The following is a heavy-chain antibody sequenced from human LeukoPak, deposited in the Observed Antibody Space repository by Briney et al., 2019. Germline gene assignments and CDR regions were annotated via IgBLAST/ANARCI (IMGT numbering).Heavy chain of an antibody. D-gene: IGHD6-13*01. CDR2: INHSGST. V-gene: IGHV4-34*01. CDR3: ARGYPPPYSSSWYFHY. J-gene: IGHJ4*02. Sequence: SETLSLTCAVYGGSFSGYYWSWIRQPPGKGLEWIGEINHSGSTNYNPSLKSRVTISVDTSKNQFSLKLSSVTAADTAVYYCARGYPPPYSSSWYFHYWGQGTLVTVSS. CDR1: GGSFSGYY.